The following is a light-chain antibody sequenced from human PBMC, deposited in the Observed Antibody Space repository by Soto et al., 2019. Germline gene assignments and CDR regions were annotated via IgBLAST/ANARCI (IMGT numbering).Light chain of an antibody. Sequence: EIVLAQSPGTLSLSPGERATLSCRASQSVTNSFLAWYQQKPGQAPRLLIYGASRRATGIPDRFTGSGSGTEFTLTISSLQSEDFAVYYCQQYRGTFGQGTKVDIK. CDR3: QQYRGT. CDR1: QSVTNSF. CDR2: GAS. V-gene: IGKV3-20*01. J-gene: IGKJ1*01.